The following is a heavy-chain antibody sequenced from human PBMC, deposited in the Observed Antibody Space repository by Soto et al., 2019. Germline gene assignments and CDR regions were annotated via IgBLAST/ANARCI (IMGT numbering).Heavy chain of an antibody. CDR1: GGSVNSGSYY. Sequence: PSETLSLTCTVSGGSVNSGSYYWNWIRQPPGKGLEWIGYVYYSGSTSYNPSLKSRVTISIDTSRNQFSLKLSSVTAADTAVYYCARDRTRYCSGGSCYGVDPWGQGTLVTV. CDR2: VYYSGST. CDR3: ARDRTRYCSGGSCYGVDP. J-gene: IGHJ5*02. V-gene: IGHV4-61*01. D-gene: IGHD2-15*01.